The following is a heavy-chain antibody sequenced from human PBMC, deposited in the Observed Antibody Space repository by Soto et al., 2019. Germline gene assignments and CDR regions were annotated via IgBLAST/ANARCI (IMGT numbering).Heavy chain of an antibody. J-gene: IGHJ4*02. Sequence: QVQLVQSGDEVKKPGASVKVSCKASGYTFSNYGFSWLRQAPGQGLEWIAWIYIDDTKYAQNLQGRVTMTTDTSTSTIYMEVRSLTSDDTAVYYCARDRDWNLDYWGQGTLVTVSS. D-gene: IGHD1-1*01. CDR2: IYIDDT. CDR3: ARDRDWNLDY. V-gene: IGHV1-18*01. CDR1: GYTFSNYG.